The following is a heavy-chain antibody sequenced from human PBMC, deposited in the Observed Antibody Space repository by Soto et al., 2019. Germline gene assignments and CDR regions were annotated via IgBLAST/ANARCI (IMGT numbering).Heavy chain of an antibody. Sequence: SETLSLTCTVSGRPVSSGGYYWTWIRRHPGRGLEWIGYIYHIGSPYYNPSLENRVTISLDTSKNQFSLNLTSVTAADTAIYYCVRDRALDSSGHWFDTWGQGTLVTVSS. V-gene: IGHV4-31*03. CDR1: GRPVSSGGYY. D-gene: IGHD3-22*01. CDR3: VRDRALDSSGHWFDT. J-gene: IGHJ5*02. CDR2: IYHIGSP.